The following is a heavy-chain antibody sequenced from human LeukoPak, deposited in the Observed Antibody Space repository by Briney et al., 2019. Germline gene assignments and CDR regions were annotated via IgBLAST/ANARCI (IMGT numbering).Heavy chain of an antibody. CDR3: ARDKAFGIAVGNWFDP. Sequence: ASVKVSCKASGYTFTSYCMSWVRQAPGQGLEWMGRISDYNGNTNYAQKLKGRVTMTTDTSTSTAYMELRSLRSDDTAVYYCARDKAFGIAVGNWFDPWGQGTLVTVSS. D-gene: IGHD6-19*01. CDR1: GYTFTSYC. CDR2: ISDYNGNT. V-gene: IGHV1-18*04. J-gene: IGHJ5*02.